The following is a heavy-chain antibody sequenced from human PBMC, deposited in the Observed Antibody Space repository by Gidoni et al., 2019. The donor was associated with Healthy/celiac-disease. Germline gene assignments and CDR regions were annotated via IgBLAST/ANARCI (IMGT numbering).Heavy chain of an antibody. CDR1: GGSISSYY. D-gene: IGHD2-2*01. Sequence: QLQLHESGPGLLKPSETLSLTCTVSGGSISSYYWSWIRQPPGKGLEWIGYIYYSGSTNYNPSLKSRVTISVDTSKNQFSLKLSSVTAADTAVYYCAREIVVVPAASNWFDPWGQGTLVTVSS. CDR3: AREIVVVPAASNWFDP. CDR2: IYYSGST. V-gene: IGHV4-59*01. J-gene: IGHJ5*02.